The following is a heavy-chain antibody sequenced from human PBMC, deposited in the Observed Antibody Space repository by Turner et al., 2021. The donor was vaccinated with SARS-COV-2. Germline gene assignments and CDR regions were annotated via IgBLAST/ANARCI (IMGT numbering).Heavy chain of an antibody. CDR2: SIPIFGTE. Sequence: VQLVQSGAEVNHPVSSVKVSCKASVGTFSSYAISWVRQAHGQGLEWMGGSIPIFGTENYGQKFQGRVTITADESTSTAYMELCSLRYEDTAVYYCARERGVDYYDSTGQRFDPWGQGTLVTVSS. V-gene: IGHV1-69*01. CDR3: ARERGVDYYDSTGQRFDP. CDR1: VGTFSSYA. D-gene: IGHD3-22*01. J-gene: IGHJ5*02.